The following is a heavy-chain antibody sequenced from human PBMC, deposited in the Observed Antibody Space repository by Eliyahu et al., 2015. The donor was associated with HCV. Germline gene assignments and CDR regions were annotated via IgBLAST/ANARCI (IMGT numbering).Heavy chain of an antibody. D-gene: IGHD1-26*01. CDR2: ISYDESNQ. Sequence: QVQLVESGGGVVQPGGSLRLSCAASGFTFSNHAMHWVRQAPGEGLEWVAVISYDESNQYYLESVKGRFTISRDNPKNTVYLQMNSLTTEDAAVYYCARSYTGSCIDYWGQGTLVTVSS. CDR3: ARSYTGSCIDY. V-gene: IGHV3-30*04. CDR1: GFTFSNHA. J-gene: IGHJ4*02.